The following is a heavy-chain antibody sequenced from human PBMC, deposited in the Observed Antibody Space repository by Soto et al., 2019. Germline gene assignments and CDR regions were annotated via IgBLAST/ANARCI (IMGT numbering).Heavy chain of an antibody. CDR2: ISWNSGSI. J-gene: IGHJ4*02. Sequence: GGSLRLSCAASGFTFDDYAMHWVRQAPGKGLEWVSGISWNSGSIGYADSVKGRFTISRDNAKNSLYLQMNSLRAEDTALYYCAKDIGGYDLENTGYYFDYWGQGTRVTVSS. D-gene: IGHD5-12*01. CDR1: GFTFDDYA. CDR3: AKDIGGYDLENTGYYFDY. V-gene: IGHV3-9*01.